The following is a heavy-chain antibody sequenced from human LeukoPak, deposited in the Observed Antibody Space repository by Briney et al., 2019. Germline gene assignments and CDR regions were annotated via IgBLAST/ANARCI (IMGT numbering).Heavy chain of an antibody. D-gene: IGHD3-22*01. Sequence: GESLKISCKGSGYSFTNSWIGWVRQMPGKGLELMGIIYLGDSDIRYSPSFQGQVTISADKSITTAYLQWSSLKASDTAIYYCARRSSAFYYFDYWGQGTLVTVSS. CDR2: IYLGDSDI. CDR3: ARRSSAFYYFDY. J-gene: IGHJ4*02. V-gene: IGHV5-51*01. CDR1: GYSFTNSW.